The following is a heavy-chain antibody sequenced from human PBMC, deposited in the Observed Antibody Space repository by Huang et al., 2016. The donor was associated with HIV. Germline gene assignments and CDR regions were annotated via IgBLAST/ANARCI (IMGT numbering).Heavy chain of an antibody. D-gene: IGHD5-18*01. CDR2: ISNDGSNN. CDR1: GFPFNNHA. J-gene: IGHJ3*02. V-gene: IGHV3-30-3*01. CDR3: ARAKDTWDAYDI. Sequence: QVQLVESGGGVVQPGRSLRISCAASGFPFNNHAMHWVRQAPGKRLDWVAVISNDGSNNYYADSGKSRFTISRDSSKSTLFLHMTSLRTEDTAVYYCARAKDTWDAYDIWGQGTMVIVSS.